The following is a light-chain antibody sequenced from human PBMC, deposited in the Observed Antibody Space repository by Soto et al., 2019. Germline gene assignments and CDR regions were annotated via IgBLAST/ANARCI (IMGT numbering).Light chain of an antibody. CDR3: QQYDNPPFT. V-gene: IGKV1-33*01. CDR1: QDISNY. CDR2: DAS. Sequence: DIQMTQSPSSLSASVGDRVTITCQASQDISNYLNWYQQKPGKAPKLLIYDASNLETGVPSRFSGSESGTDFTCPITTLQHEDIATYYCQQYDNPPFTFGPGTKVHS. J-gene: IGKJ3*01.